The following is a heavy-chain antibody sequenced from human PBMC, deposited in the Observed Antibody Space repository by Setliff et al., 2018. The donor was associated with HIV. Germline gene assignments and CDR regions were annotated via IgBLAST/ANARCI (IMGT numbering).Heavy chain of an antibody. CDR1: GGSISGYY. CDR3: ASYAPYTSSWNAAAFDI. V-gene: IGHV4-59*01. D-gene: IGHD6-13*01. CDR2: ITYSGST. J-gene: IGHJ3*02. Sequence: LSLTCTVSGGSISGYYWSWIRQPPGKGLEWIGYITYSGSTKYNPSLKSRVTISIDTSKNQFSLKLSSVTPADTAVYYCASYAPYTSSWNAAAFDIWGQGTMVTVSS.